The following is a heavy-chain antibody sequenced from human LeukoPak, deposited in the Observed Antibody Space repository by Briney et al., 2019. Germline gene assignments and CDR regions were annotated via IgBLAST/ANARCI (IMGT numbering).Heavy chain of an antibody. Sequence: GESLKISCKGSGYSFTSYWIGWVRQMPGKGLEWMGIIYPGDSDTRYSPSFQGQVTISADKSISTAYLQWSSLKASDTAMYYCARGGIDFWSGYYARKFDYWGQGTLVTVSS. CDR2: IYPGDSDT. D-gene: IGHD3-3*01. V-gene: IGHV5-51*01. CDR1: GYSFTSYW. J-gene: IGHJ4*02. CDR3: ARGGIDFWSGYYARKFDY.